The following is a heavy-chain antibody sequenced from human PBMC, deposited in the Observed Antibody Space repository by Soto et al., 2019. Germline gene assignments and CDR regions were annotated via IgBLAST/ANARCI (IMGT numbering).Heavy chain of an antibody. CDR3: AREVHEAVYCSSTSCSREWFDP. V-gene: IGHV4-31*03. CDR2: IYYSGRT. D-gene: IGHD2-2*01. CDR1: GGSISSGGYY. Sequence: SETLSLTCTVSGGSISSGGYYWSWIRQHPGKGLEWIGYIYYSGRTYYNPSLKSRGTISVDTSKNQFSLKLSSVTAADTAVYYCAREVHEAVYCSSTSCSREWFDPWGQGTLVTVSS. J-gene: IGHJ5*02.